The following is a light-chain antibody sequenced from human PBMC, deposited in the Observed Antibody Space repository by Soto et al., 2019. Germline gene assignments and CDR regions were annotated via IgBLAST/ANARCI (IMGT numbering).Light chain of an antibody. V-gene: IGKV1-8*01. CDR1: QGISSC. CDR3: QQYYSYPLT. Sequence: AIRMTQSPSSFSASTGDRVTITCRASQGISSCLAWYQQKPGKAPKLLIYAASTLQSGVPSRFSGRVSGTDFTLTISCLQSEDFATYVGQQYYSYPLTFGGGTKVEIK. CDR2: AAS. J-gene: IGKJ4*01.